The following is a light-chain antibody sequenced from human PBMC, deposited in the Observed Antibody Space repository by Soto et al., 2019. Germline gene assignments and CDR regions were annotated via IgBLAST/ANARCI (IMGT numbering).Light chain of an antibody. CDR1: QDIGDD. V-gene: IGKV1-17*02. Sequence: DIQMTQSPSSLSASIGDRVTITCRASQDIGDDLGWYQQKPGKAPKRLIYGVSTLQSGVPSRFSGSGSGTEFTLAIRNLQPEDFATYYCLQHSTYPRTFGPGTKVDIK. CDR3: LQHSTYPRT. J-gene: IGKJ1*01. CDR2: GVS.